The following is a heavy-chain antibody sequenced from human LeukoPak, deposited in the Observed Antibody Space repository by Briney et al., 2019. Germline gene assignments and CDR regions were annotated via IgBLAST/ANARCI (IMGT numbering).Heavy chain of an antibody. CDR2: IRFDGSNK. Sequence: GGSLRLSCAASGFTFSSCGMHWVRQALGKGLEWVAFIRFDGSNKYYADSVKGRFTIPRDNSKNTLYLQMNSLGDEDTAVYYCAKDRRGGGYYFDYWGQGTLVTVSS. CDR1: GFTFSSCG. CDR3: AKDRRGGGYYFDY. J-gene: IGHJ4*02. V-gene: IGHV3-30*02. D-gene: IGHD3-16*01.